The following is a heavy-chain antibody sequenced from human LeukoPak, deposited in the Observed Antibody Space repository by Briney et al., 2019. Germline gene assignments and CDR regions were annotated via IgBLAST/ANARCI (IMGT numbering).Heavy chain of an antibody. D-gene: IGHD3-9*01. J-gene: IGHJ4*02. V-gene: IGHV3-48*03. Sequence: GGFLRLSGAASGFTFSSYEMNWVRQAPGKGLERVSYISSSGSTIYYADSVKGRFTISRDNAKNSLYLQMNSLRAEDTAVYYCARVEILTGYSPDYWGQGTLVTVSS. CDR3: ARVEILTGYSPDY. CDR2: ISSSGSTI. CDR1: GFTFSSYE.